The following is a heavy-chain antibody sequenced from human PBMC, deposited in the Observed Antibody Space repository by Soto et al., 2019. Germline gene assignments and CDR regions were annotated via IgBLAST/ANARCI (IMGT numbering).Heavy chain of an antibody. J-gene: IGHJ6*02. CDR1: GFTFSTYW. CDR3: ARGIRNYYGVDV. Sequence: EVQLVESGGGLVQPGGSLRLSCAVSGFTFSTYWMHWVRQAPGTGLEWVSRIKGDGSSTSYADSVKGRFTISRDNAKNTVYLQMNSLGAEDTAVYWCARGIRNYYGVDVWGQGTTVTVSS. V-gene: IGHV3-74*01. CDR2: IKGDGSST.